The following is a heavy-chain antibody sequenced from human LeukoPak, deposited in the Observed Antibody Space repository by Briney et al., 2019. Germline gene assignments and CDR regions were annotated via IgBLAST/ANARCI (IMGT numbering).Heavy chain of an antibody. CDR3: ATSSIALAGTVDY. CDR2: ISSSSAYI. V-gene: IGHV3-21*01. J-gene: IGHJ4*02. D-gene: IGHD6-19*01. Sequence: GGSLRLSCAASGFTFSSYIMNWVRQAPGKGPEWASSISSSSAYIYYADSVKGRFTISRDNAKSSLFLQMNSLRDEDTAVYYCATSSIALAGTVDYWAREPWSPSPQ. CDR1: GFTFSSYI.